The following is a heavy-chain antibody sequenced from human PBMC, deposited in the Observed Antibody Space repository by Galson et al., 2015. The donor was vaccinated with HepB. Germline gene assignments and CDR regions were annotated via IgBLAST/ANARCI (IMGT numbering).Heavy chain of an antibody. Sequence: SLRLSCAASGFTVSSNYMSWVRQAPGKGLEWVSVIYSGGSTYYADSVKGRLTISRHNSKNTLYLQMNSLRAEDTAVYYCARVYSSGWLGWFDPWGQGTLVTVSS. CDR3: ARVYSSGWLGWFDP. D-gene: IGHD6-19*01. CDR1: GFTVSSNY. J-gene: IGHJ5*02. CDR2: IYSGGST. V-gene: IGHV3-53*04.